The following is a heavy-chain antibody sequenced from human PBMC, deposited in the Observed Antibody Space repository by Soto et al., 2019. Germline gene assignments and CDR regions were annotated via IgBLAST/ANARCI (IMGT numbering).Heavy chain of an antibody. CDR2: VSGYTGNT. J-gene: IGHJ6*02. CDR1: GYIFTNYD. V-gene: IGHV1-18*01. D-gene: IGHD3-10*01. CDR3: ARFGSAPYYYYGVDV. Sequence: QVQLVQSETEVKKPGASVKVSCKASGYIFTNYDITWVRQAPGQGLEWMGWVSGYTGNTTYAQKFQDRVTMTTDTSTSTVYMDLRSLRSDDTAVYYCARFGSAPYYYYGVDVWGQGTTVFVSS.